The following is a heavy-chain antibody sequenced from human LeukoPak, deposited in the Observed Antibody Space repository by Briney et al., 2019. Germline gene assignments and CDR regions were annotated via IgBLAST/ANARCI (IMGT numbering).Heavy chain of an antibody. D-gene: IGHD3-16*01. CDR3: ARGMYYFDY. J-gene: IGHJ4*02. CDR1: W. CDR2: IYPGDSDT. Sequence: WWSWVRQPPGQGLEWMGIIYPGDSDTRYSPSFQGQVTISADKSISTAYLQWSSLKASDTAMYYCARGMYYFDYWGQGTLVTVSS. V-gene: IGHV5-51*01.